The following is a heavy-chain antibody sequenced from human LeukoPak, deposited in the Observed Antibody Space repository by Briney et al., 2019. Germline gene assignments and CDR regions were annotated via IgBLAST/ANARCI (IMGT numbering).Heavy chain of an antibody. CDR3: VRDWDY. V-gene: IGHV3-7*01. J-gene: IGHJ4*02. CDR1: GFTFSSYW. Sequence: GGSLRLSCVASGFTFSSYWMTWVRQAPGKGLKWVANINQAGSETYYADSMKGRFTISRDNARNSPYLQMNSLRAEDTAVYYCVRDWDYWGQGILVTVSP. CDR2: INQAGSET.